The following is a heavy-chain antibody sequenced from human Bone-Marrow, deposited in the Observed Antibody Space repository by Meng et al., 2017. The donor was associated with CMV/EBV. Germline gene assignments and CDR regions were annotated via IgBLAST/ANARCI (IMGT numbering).Heavy chain of an antibody. V-gene: IGHV3-74*01. J-gene: IGHJ6*02. CDR1: GFTFSSYW. Sequence: GEPLKISCAASGFTFSSYWMHWVRQAPGKGLVWVSRINSDGSSKSYADSVKGRFTISRDNAKNTLYLQMNRLRAEDTAVYYCAKVGGAGTRYYYYGMDVWGQGTTVTVSS. CDR2: INSDGSSK. D-gene: IGHD1-14*01. CDR3: AKVGGAGTRYYYYGMDV.